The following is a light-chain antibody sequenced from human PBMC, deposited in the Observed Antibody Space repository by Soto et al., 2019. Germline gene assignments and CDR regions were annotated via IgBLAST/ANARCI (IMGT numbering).Light chain of an antibody. CDR1: QDIGTY. V-gene: IGKV1-39*01. J-gene: IGKJ5*01. CDR2: AAS. CDR3: QQSYTTPRIT. Sequence: DIQMTQPPSSLSASIGDSVIITCRASQDIGTYLNWYQHKPGKAPKHLIYAASSLQTGVPSRFTGSRSGTEFTLTIDSLQPEDFATYYCQQSYTTPRITFGPGTRLEIK.